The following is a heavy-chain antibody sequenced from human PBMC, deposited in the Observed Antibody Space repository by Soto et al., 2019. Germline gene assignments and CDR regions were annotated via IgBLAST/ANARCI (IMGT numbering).Heavy chain of an antibody. CDR1: GFTFSNAW. CDR3: TTGYYYDSSGYFFDY. Sequence: GGSLRLSCAASGFTFSNAWMSWVRQAPGKGLEWVGRIKSKTDGGTRDYAAPVKGRFTISRDDSKNTLYLQMNSLKTEDTAVYYCTTGYYYDSSGYFFDYWGQGTLVTVAS. J-gene: IGHJ4*02. CDR2: IKSKTDGGTR. D-gene: IGHD3-22*01. V-gene: IGHV3-15*01.